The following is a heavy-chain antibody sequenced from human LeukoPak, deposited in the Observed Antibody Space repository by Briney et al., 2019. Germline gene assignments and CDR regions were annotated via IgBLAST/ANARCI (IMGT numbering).Heavy chain of an antibody. Sequence: SQTLSLTCTVSGGAISSGGYSWSWIRQPPGKGLEWIGYIYHSGSTYYNPSLKSRVTISVDRSKNQFSLKLSSVTAADTAVYHCARLYGSGSYFDYWGQGTLVTVSS. CDR1: GGAISSGGYS. CDR2: IYHSGST. J-gene: IGHJ4*02. CDR3: ARLYGSGSYFDY. D-gene: IGHD3-10*01. V-gene: IGHV4-30-2*01.